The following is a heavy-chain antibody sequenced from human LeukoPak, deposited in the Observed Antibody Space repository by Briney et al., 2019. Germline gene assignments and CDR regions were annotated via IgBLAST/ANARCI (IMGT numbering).Heavy chain of an antibody. Sequence: PGGSLRLSCAASGFTFSSYGMHWVRQAPGKGLEWVAFIRYDGSNKYYADSVKGRFTISRDNAKNSLYLQMNSLRAEDTAVYSCAKGIAVAGVFDYWGQGTLVTVSS. J-gene: IGHJ4*02. CDR2: IRYDGSNK. CDR1: GFTFSSYG. CDR3: AKGIAVAGVFDY. D-gene: IGHD6-19*01. V-gene: IGHV3-30*02.